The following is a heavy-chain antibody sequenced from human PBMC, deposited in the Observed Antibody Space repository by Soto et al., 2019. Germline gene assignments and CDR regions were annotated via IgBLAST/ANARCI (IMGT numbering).Heavy chain of an antibody. V-gene: IGHV3-33*01. Sequence: QVQLVESGGGVVQPGRSLRLSCAASGFTFSSYGMHWVRQAPGKGLEWVAVIWYDGSNKYYADSVKGRFTISRDNSKNTLYLQMNSLRAEDTAVSYCAREVAAAGLRHIYTFDYWGQGTLVTVSS. J-gene: IGHJ4*02. D-gene: IGHD6-13*01. CDR2: IWYDGSNK. CDR3: AREVAAAGLRHIYTFDY. CDR1: GFTFSSYG.